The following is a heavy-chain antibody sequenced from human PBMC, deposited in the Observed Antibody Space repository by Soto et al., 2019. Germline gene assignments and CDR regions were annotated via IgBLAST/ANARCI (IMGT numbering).Heavy chain of an antibody. Sequence: SVKVSCKASGGTFSSYAISWVRQAPGQGLEWMGGIIPIFGTANYAQKFQGRVTITADKSTSTAYMELSSLRAEDTAVYYCARRFGYYDSSGYQSPYGMDVWGQGTTVTVSS. CDR3: ARRFGYYDSSGYQSPYGMDV. CDR1: GGTFSSYA. CDR2: IIPIFGTA. J-gene: IGHJ6*02. V-gene: IGHV1-69*06. D-gene: IGHD3-22*01.